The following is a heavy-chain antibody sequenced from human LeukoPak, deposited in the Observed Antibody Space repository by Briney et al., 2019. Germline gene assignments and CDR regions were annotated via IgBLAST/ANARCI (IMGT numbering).Heavy chain of an antibody. V-gene: IGHV4-59*01. CDR1: GGSISSYY. CDR3: ARGVVRGVTLYYYYGMDV. Sequence: SETLSLTCTVFGGSISSYYWSWIRQPPGKGLEWIGYIYYSGSTNYNPSLKSRVTISVDTSKNQFSLKLSSVTAADTAVYYCARGVVRGVTLYYYYGMDVWGQGTTVTVSS. CDR2: IYYSGST. J-gene: IGHJ6*02. D-gene: IGHD3-10*01.